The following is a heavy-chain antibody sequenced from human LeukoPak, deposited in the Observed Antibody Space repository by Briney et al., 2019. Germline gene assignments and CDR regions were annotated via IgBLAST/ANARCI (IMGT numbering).Heavy chain of an antibody. J-gene: IGHJ6*03. CDR3: ARGTYSSSWFFSTLHYYYKDV. CDR1: GGFFSGYY. CDR2: INHSGSD. Sequence: TSETLSLTCAVYGGFFSGYYWSWIRQPPGKGREWIGEINHSGSDNYNPALKSRVTISVDTSKNQFSLKLSSVTAADTAVYYCARGTYSSSWFFSTLHYYYKDVWGKGTTVTVSS. V-gene: IGHV4-34*01. D-gene: IGHD6-13*01.